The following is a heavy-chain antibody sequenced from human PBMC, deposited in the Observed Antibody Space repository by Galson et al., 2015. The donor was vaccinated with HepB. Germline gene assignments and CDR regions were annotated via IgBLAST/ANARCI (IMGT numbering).Heavy chain of an antibody. CDR3: ARSDSGSYSNWFDP. Sequence: SLRLSCAASGFTFSSYWMSWVRQAPGEGLEWVANIKQDGSEKYYVGSVKGRFTISRDNAKNSLYLQMNSLRAEDTAVYYCARSDSGSYSNWFDPWGQGTLVTVSS. D-gene: IGHD1-26*01. V-gene: IGHV3-7*01. J-gene: IGHJ5*02. CDR1: GFTFSSYW. CDR2: IKQDGSEK.